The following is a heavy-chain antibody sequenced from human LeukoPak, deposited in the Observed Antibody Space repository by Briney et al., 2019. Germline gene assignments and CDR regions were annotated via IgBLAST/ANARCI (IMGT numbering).Heavy chain of an antibody. J-gene: IGHJ4*02. CDR1: GGSISSGGYY. CDR2: IYYSGST. CDR3: ARAPYDFWSGYYGYFDY. D-gene: IGHD3-3*01. Sequence: SQTLSLTCTVSGGSISSGGYYWSWIRQHPGKGLEWIGYIYYSGSTYYNPSLKSRVTIPVDTSKNQFSLKLSSVTAADTAVYYCARAPYDFWSGYYGYFDYWGQGTLVTVSS. V-gene: IGHV4-31*03.